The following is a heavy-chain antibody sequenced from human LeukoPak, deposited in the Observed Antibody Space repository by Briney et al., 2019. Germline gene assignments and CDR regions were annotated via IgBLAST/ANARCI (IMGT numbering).Heavy chain of an antibody. D-gene: IGHD6-19*01. V-gene: IGHV1-2*02. CDR3: ARDGGSGWAEYFQH. J-gene: IGHJ1*01. CDR1: GYTFTAYY. CDR2: INPNNGGT. Sequence: ASVKVSCKASGYTFTAYYMHWVRQAPGQGLEWMGWINPNNGGTNYAQKLQGRVTMTTDTSTSTAYMELRSLRSDDTAVYYCARDGGSGWAEYFQHWGQGTLVTVSS.